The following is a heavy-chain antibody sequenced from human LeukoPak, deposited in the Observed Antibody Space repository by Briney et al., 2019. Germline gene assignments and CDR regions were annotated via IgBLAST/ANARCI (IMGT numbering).Heavy chain of an antibody. CDR1: GFTFSSYA. CDR3: AKGVLGLQSYFDY. V-gene: IGHV3-23*01. J-gene: IGHJ4*02. D-gene: IGHD4-11*01. Sequence: GGSLRLSCAASGFTFSSYAMSWVRQAPGKGPEWVSAISGSGGFTYYADSVRGRFTISRDNSKNTLFLQMNSLRAEDTAVYYCAKGVLGLQSYFDYWGQGSLVTVSS. CDR2: ISGSGGFT.